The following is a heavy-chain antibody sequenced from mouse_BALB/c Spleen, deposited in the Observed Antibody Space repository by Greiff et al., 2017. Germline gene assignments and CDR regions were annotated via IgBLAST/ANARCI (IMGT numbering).Heavy chain of an antibody. CDR3: ARDYYGYFAY. CDR1: GYSITSGYY. CDR2: ISYDGSN. V-gene: IGHV3-6*02. D-gene: IGHD1-2*01. Sequence: QESGPGLVKPSQSLSLTCSVTGYSITSGYYWNWIRQFPGNKLEWMGYISYDGSNNYNPSLKNRISITRDTSKNQFFLKLNSVTTEDTATYYCARDYYGYFAYWGQGTLVTVSA. J-gene: IGHJ3*01.